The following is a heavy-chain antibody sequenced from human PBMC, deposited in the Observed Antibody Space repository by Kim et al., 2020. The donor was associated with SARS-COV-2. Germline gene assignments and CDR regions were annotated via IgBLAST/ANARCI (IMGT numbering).Heavy chain of an antibody. V-gene: IGHV2-5*02. CDR1: GFSVSGSGVG. Sequence: SGPTLVNPTQTLTLACTFSGFSVSGSGVGVAWIRQAPGKALEWLGIIYWDDETRYNPTLESRLSITKDTSKNQVVLTVTSMAAVDTATYFCAHRHFYGSAVYPNGDYFTFWGQGIHVTVSS. CDR3: AHRHFYGSAVYPNGDYFTF. J-gene: IGHJ4*02. CDR2: IYWDDET. D-gene: IGHD3-10*01.